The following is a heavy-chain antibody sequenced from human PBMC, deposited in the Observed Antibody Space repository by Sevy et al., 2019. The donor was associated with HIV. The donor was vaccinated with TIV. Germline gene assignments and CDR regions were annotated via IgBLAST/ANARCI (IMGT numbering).Heavy chain of an antibody. Sequence: SETLSLTCTVSGGSISSSDSYWRWIRQSPGKGLEWIGYIHHSGGTYYNPFLKSRVAMSVDTSEKQFSLKLNFLTAADTAVYYCASERGYSHGPFDYWGQGTLVTVSS. CDR3: ASERGYSHGPFDY. CDR2: IHHSGGT. CDR1: GGSISSSDSY. D-gene: IGHD5-12*01. J-gene: IGHJ4*02. V-gene: IGHV4-30-4*01.